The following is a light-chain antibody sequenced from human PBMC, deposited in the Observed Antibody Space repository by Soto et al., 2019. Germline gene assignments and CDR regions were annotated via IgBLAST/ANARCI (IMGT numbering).Light chain of an antibody. Sequence: QSVLTQPASVSGSPGQSITISCTGTSSDVGGYNYVSWYQQHPGKAPKLMIYDVSNRPSGVSNRFSGSKSGNTASLTISGLQAEDEADYSCSSSTSSSLPYVFGTGTKVPVL. J-gene: IGLJ1*01. CDR2: DVS. CDR3: SSSTSSSLPYV. CDR1: SSDVGGYNY. V-gene: IGLV2-14*01.